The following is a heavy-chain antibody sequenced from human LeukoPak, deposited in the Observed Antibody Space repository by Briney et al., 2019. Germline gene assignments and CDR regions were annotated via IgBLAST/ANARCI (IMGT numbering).Heavy chain of an antibody. CDR1: GGSISSGGYY. J-gene: IGHJ3*01. Sequence: SETLSLTCTVSGGSISSGGYYWTWIRQHPGKGLEWVGNVYYSGDTQYNPSLKSRVIMSMDTSKKQFSLHLNSVTAADTAAYYCARDGRGYPGRHAFDVWGQGTLVIVSS. D-gene: IGHD3-22*01. CDR2: VYYSGDT. V-gene: IGHV4-31*03. CDR3: ARDGRGYPGRHAFDV.